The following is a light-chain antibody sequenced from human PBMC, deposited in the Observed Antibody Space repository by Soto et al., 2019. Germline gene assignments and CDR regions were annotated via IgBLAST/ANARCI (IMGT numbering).Light chain of an antibody. CDR1: QSVGNN. Sequence: EIVVTQSAATLSVCPGERATLSCRASQSVGNNFAWYQQKPGQAPRLLIFATSTRATGVPARFSGSGSGTEFTLTISSLQSEDFAVYYCQQYGDWPLTFGGGAKVEIE. CDR3: QQYGDWPLT. V-gene: IGKV3-15*01. J-gene: IGKJ4*01. CDR2: ATS.